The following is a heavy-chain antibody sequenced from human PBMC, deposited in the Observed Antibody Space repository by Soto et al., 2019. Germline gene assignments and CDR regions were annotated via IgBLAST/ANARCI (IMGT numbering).Heavy chain of an antibody. D-gene: IGHD3-9*01. V-gene: IGHV4-59*08. J-gene: IGHJ6*03. CDR2: VYYTGST. CDR3: ARTVSGPDLLADSFVDYYCYMHV. Sequence: SETLSLTCTVSGGSISNFYWSWIRQPPGKGMEWIGYVYYTGSTSYNPSLKRRVTFSADSSRGQFSLRLNSVTAADTAVYYCARTVSGPDLLADSFVDYYCYMHVWGQGTTVTVSS. CDR1: GGSISNFY.